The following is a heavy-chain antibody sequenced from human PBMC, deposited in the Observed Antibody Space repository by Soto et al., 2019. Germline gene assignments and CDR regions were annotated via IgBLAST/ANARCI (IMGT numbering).Heavy chain of an antibody. Sequence: GGSLRLSCAASGFTFSSYAMHWVRQAPGKGLEWVAVISYDGSNKYYADSVKGRFTISRDNSKNTLYLQMNSLRAEDTAVYYCAREREGEWLLFLFDPWGQGTLVTVSS. CDR2: ISYDGSNK. CDR3: AREREGEWLLFLFDP. V-gene: IGHV3-30-3*01. CDR1: GFTFSSYA. J-gene: IGHJ5*02. D-gene: IGHD3-3*01.